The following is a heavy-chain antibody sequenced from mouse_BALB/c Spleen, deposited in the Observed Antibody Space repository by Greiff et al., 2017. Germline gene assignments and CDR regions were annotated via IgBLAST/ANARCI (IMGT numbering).Heavy chain of an antibody. CDR1: GYTFTSYV. CDR2: INPYNDGT. Sequence: VQLKESGPELVKPGASVKMSCKASGYTFTSYVMHWVKQKPGQGLEWIGYINPYNDGTKYNEKFKGKATLTSDKSSSIAYMELSSLTSEDSAVYYCARGRNYGNYEGFAYWGQGTLVTVSA. D-gene: IGHD2-1*01. J-gene: IGHJ3*01. V-gene: IGHV1-14*01. CDR3: ARGRNYGNYEGFAY.